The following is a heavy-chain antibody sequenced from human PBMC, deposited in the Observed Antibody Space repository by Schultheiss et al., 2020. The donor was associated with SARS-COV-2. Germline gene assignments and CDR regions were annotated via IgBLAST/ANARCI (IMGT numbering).Heavy chain of an antibody. V-gene: IGHV1-18*04. CDR3: ARDAYYYDSRGGYYYYYGMDV. Sequence: ASVKVSCKASGYTFTGYYMHWVRQAPGQGLEWIGWISDYSGKTNSAQRLQGRVTMTTDTSTTTAYMELSRLRSDDTAVYYCARDAYYYDSRGGYYYYYGMDVWGQGTTVTVSS. CDR2: ISDYSGKT. D-gene: IGHD3-22*01. J-gene: IGHJ6*02. CDR1: GYTFTGYY.